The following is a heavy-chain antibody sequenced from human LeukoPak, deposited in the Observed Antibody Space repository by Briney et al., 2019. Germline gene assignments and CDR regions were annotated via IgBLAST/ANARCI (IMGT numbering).Heavy chain of an antibody. CDR2: INPSGGGT. CDR3: ARAYTSTRITTYYFDY. Sequence: ASVKVSCKASGYTFTSYYMHWVRQAPGQWLEWMGIINPSGGGTSNVQKFQGRVTVTRDTSTNTVYMELSSLRSEDTAVYYCARAYTSTRITTYYFDYWGQGTLVTVSS. J-gene: IGHJ4*02. CDR1: GYTFTSYY. V-gene: IGHV1-46*01. D-gene: IGHD3-3*01.